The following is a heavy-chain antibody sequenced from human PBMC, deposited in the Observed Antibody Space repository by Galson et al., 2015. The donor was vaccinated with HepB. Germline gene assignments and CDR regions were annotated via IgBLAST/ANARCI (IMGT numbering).Heavy chain of an antibody. J-gene: IGHJ6*02. Sequence: SLRLSCAASGFTFSDYYMNWVRQAPGKGLEWVSSISNSGTIYCADSVKGRFTISRDNAKNSLYLQMNSLRAEDTAVYYCASGSAMDVWGQGTTVTVSS. CDR3: ASGSAMDV. CDR2: ISNSGTI. V-gene: IGHV3-69-1*01. CDR1: GFTFSDYY.